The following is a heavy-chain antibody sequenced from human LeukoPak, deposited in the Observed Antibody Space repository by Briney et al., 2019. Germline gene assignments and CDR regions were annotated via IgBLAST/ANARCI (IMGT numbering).Heavy chain of an antibody. J-gene: IGHJ6*03. CDR2: IYPADSET. D-gene: IGHD1-7*01. CDR3: ARHFGTSPYYYYMDV. Sequence: GESLKISCQASGYSFTRYWIGWVRQMPGKGLEWRGTIYPADSETRYSRSFQGQVSFSADKSISTAYLQWISLKASDTAMYYCARHFGTSPYYYYMDVWGKGTTVTVSS. CDR1: GYSFTRYW. V-gene: IGHV5-51*01.